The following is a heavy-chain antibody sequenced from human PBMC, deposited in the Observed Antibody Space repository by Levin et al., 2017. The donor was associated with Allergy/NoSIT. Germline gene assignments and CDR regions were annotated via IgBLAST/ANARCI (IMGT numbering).Heavy chain of an antibody. CDR1: GFSFSTYS. J-gene: IGHJ6*02. Sequence: GESLKISCAASGFSFSTYSMTWVRQAPGKGLEWVAVIGGSGDNTFYADSVKGRFTISRDNSKNTLYLQMNSLRAEDTAVYYCAKNFLDFWSGYFWGDYGMDVWGQGTTVTVSS. CDR3: AKNFLDFWSGYFWGDYGMDV. D-gene: IGHD3-3*01. V-gene: IGHV3-23*01. CDR2: IGGSGDNT.